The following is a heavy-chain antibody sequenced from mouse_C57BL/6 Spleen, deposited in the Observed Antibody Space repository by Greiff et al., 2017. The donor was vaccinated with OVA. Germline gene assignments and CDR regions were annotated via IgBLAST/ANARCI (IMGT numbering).Heavy chain of an antibody. Sequence: VQLQQSGPELVKPGASVKISCKASGYAFSSSWMNWVKQRPGKGLEWIGRIYPGDGDTTYNGKFKGKATLTADKSSSTAYMQLSSLTSEDSAVYFCARSRDYGYDGAWFAYWGQGTLVTVSA. V-gene: IGHV1-82*01. D-gene: IGHD2-2*01. CDR1: GYAFSSSW. CDR2: IYPGDGDT. J-gene: IGHJ3*01. CDR3: ARSRDYGYDGAWFAY.